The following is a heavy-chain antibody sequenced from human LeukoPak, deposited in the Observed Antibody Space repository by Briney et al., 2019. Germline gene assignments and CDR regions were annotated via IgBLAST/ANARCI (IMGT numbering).Heavy chain of an antibody. CDR1: GCTVSSNY. CDR3: ARIVAGGAFDI. CDR2: IYSGGST. V-gene: IGHV3-66*01. J-gene: IGHJ3*02. D-gene: IGHD1-26*01. Sequence: PGGSLRLSCAASGCTVSSNYMTWVRQAPGKGLEWVSVIYSGGSTYYADSVKGRFTISRDNSKNTLYLQMNSLRAEDTAVYYCARIVAGGAFDIWGQGTMVTVSS.